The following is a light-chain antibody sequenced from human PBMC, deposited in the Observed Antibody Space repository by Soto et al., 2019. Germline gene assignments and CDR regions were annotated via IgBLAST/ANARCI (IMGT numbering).Light chain of an antibody. Sequence: DIQMPQSPSPLSASVGDRVTITCRASQSISSWLAWYQQKPGKAPKLLIYKASSLESGVPSRFSGSGSGTDFTLTISSLQPDDFATYYCQQYNSYSPEVGQGTKVEIK. CDR1: QSISSW. J-gene: IGKJ1*01. V-gene: IGKV1-5*03. CDR3: QQYNSYSPE. CDR2: KAS.